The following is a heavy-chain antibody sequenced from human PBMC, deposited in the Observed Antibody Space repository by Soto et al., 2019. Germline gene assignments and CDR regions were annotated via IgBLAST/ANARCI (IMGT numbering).Heavy chain of an antibody. CDR1: GFTLRTYT. J-gene: IGHJ4*02. CDR3: ASQIVVSSFDY. D-gene: IGHD3-22*01. Sequence: PGGSLRLSCAASGFTLRTYTMNWVRQAPGKGLEWVSSISISSSYIYYADSVKGRFTISRDNAKNSLYLQMNSLRAEDTAVYYCASQIVVSSFDYWGQGTLVTVSS. CDR2: ISISSSYI. V-gene: IGHV3-21*01.